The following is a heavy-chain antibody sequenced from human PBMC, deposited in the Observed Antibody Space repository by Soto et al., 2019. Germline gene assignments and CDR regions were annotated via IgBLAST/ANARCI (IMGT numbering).Heavy chain of an antibody. J-gene: IGHJ4*02. D-gene: IGHD3-3*01. CDR2: IDTSGTKI. CDR3: ASHYDMWSGYLSPVDY. V-gene: IGHV3-11*01. Sequence: QVQLVESGGDLVKPGGSLRLSCAASGYTFSDYYMSWIRQAPGKGLEWISYIDTSGTKIYYADSVKGRFTITRDNAKNSLYLEMNSLRDDDTGVYSCASHYDMWSGYLSPVDYWGKGSLVTFSS. CDR1: GYTFSDYY.